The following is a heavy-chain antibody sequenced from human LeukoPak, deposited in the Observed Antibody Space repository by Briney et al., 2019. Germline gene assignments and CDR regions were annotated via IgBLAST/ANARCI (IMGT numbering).Heavy chain of an antibody. J-gene: IGHJ4*02. CDR2: FDPEDGET. D-gene: IGHD1-26*01. V-gene: IGHV1-24*01. CDR1: GYALIAVA. Sequence: RASVKVSCKVSGYALIAVAMHWLRQAPGKGLEWMGGFDPEDGETIYAQKFQGRVTMTEDTSTDTAYMELSSLRSEDTAVYYCATARKWELLLFDYWGQGTLVTVSS. CDR3: ATARKWELLLFDY.